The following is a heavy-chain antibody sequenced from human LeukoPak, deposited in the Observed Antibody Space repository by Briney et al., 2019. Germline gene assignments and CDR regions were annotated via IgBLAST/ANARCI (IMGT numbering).Heavy chain of an antibody. CDR2: TSSDLNVK. D-gene: IGHD3-10*01. CDR1: GFTFRNYV. CDR3: AREGYYGSGSPPSLFFDY. Sequence: GGSLRLSCAASGFTFRNYVIHWVRQAPGKGLEWVAVTSSDLNVKLYADSVKGRFTISRDNSRSTLYLQMNSLRPEDTAIYYCAREGYYGSGSPPSLFFDYWGQGTLVTVSS. J-gene: IGHJ4*02. V-gene: IGHV3-30-3*01.